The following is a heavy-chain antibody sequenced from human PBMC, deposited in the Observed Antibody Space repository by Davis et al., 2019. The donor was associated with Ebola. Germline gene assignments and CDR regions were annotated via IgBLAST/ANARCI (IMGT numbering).Heavy chain of an antibody. J-gene: IGHJ6*02. D-gene: IGHD3-22*01. CDR2: VGASGDHI. V-gene: IGHV3-21*05. Sequence: GESLKISCSASGFTFSNYAMYWVRQAPGKGLEWLSHVGASGDHISYADSVKGRFPIYRDNGQNSLYLQMSGLRDDDTAVYFCARRIVGSSRGGMDVWGQGSTVTVSS. CDR1: GFTFSNYA. CDR3: ARRIVGSSRGGMDV.